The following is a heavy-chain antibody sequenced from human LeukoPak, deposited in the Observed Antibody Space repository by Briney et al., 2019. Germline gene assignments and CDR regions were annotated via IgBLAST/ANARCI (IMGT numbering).Heavy chain of an antibody. Sequence: GGSLRLSCAASGFTFSSYGMHWVRQAPGKGLKWVAVISYDGSNKYYADSVKGRFTISRDNSKNTLYLQMNSLRAEDTAVYYCAKGAVSSWYGSTFDYWGQGTLVTVSS. J-gene: IGHJ4*02. V-gene: IGHV3-30*18. D-gene: IGHD6-13*01. CDR3: AKGAVSSWYGSTFDY. CDR1: GFTFSSYG. CDR2: ISYDGSNK.